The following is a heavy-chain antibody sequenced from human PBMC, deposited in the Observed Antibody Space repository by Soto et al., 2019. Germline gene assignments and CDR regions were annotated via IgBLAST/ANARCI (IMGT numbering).Heavy chain of an antibody. CDR1: GFTFSHYA. D-gene: IGHD2-21*01. J-gene: IGHJ4*02. V-gene: IGHV3-23*01. CDR2: ISGGGGSS. Sequence: VQLLESGGCLVQPGGSLRLSCAASGFTFSHYAMSWVRQAPGKGLEWVSGISGGGGSSYYADSVKGRFTITIDKSKNTLYLQMSSLRAPDTAVYHCAHNCVVCGHSVFFYWGQGTLVIVPS. CDR3: AHNCVVCGHSVFFY.